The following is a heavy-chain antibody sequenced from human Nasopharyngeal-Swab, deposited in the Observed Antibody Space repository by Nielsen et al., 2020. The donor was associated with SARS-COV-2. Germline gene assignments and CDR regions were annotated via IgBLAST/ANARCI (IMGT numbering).Heavy chain of an antibody. D-gene: IGHD3-10*01. J-gene: IGHJ3*02. CDR2: IYSGGST. CDR1: GFTVSSNY. V-gene: IGHV3-66*02. Sequence: GESLKISCAASGFTVSSNYMSWVRQAPGTGLEWVSVIYSGGSTYYADSVKGRFTISRDNSKNTLYLQMNSLRAEDTAVYYCARDFGGSGRIDAFDIWGQGTMVTVSS. CDR3: ARDFGGSGRIDAFDI.